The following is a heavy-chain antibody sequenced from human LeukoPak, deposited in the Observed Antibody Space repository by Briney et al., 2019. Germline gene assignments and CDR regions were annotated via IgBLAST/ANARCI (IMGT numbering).Heavy chain of an antibody. J-gene: IGHJ6*02. CDR3: AKDWSGNFWSGYFGSRYYYYGMDV. D-gene: IGHD3-3*01. Sequence: PGGSLRLSCAASGFTFSSYAMSWVRQAPGKGLEWVSAISGSGGSTYYADSVKGRFTISRDNSKNTLYLQMNSLRAEDTAVYYCAKDWSGNFWSGYFGSRYYYYGMDVWGQGTTVTVSS. CDR1: GFTFSSYA. CDR2: ISGSGGST. V-gene: IGHV3-23*01.